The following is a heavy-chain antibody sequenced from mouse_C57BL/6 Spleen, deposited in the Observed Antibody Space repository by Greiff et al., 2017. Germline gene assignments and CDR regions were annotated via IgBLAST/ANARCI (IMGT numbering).Heavy chain of an antibody. CDR3: ARADYYYAMDD. D-gene: IGHD2-4*01. J-gene: IGHJ4*01. CDR2: ILPGSGST. V-gene: IGHV1-9*01. Sequence: VMLVESGAELMKPGASVKLSCKATGYTFTGYWIEWVKQRPVNGLAWIGEILPGSGSTNYNEKFKGKATFTADTSSNTAYMQLSILTTEDSAIYYCARADYYYAMDDWGQGTSVTVSS. CDR1: GYTFTGYW.